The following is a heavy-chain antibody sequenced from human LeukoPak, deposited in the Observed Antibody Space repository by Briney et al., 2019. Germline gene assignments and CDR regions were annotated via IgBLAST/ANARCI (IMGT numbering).Heavy chain of an antibody. CDR2: ISGSGGST. CDR1: GFTFSSYA. J-gene: IGHJ5*02. Sequence: GGSLRLSCAASGFTFSSYAMSWVRQAPGKGLEWVSAISGSGGSTHYADSVKGRFTISRDNSKNTLYLQMNSLRAEDTAVYYCAARHYYYDSSGYYSLRAWGQGTLVTVSS. D-gene: IGHD3-22*01. V-gene: IGHV3-23*01. CDR3: AARHYYYDSSGYYSLRA.